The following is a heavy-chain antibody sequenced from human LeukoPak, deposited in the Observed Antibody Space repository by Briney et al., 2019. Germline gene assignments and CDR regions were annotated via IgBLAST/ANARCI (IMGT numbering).Heavy chain of an antibody. CDR2: INHSGST. V-gene: IGHV4-34*01. D-gene: IGHD4-17*01. CDR1: GGSFSGYY. Sequence: SETLSLTCAVYGGSFSGYYWSWIRQPPGKGLEWIGEINHSGSTNYNPSLKSRVTISVDTSKNQFSLKLSSVTAADTAVYYCARGPTVIPHYGVDVWGQGTTVTVSS. CDR3: ARGPTVIPHYGVDV. J-gene: IGHJ6*02.